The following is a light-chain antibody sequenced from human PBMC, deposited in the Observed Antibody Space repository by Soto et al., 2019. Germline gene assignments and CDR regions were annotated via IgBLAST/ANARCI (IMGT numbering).Light chain of an antibody. CDR1: ISDVGAYDY. V-gene: IGLV2-14*01. CDR3: SSHASSGV. CDR2: EAS. J-gene: IGLJ1*01. Sequence: QYALAQPASVSVSPGQSIAISCTGTISDVGAYDYVSWYQQHPGKAPKLIIYEASNRPSGVSSRFSGSKSGNTASLTISGLQPEDEADYYCSSHASSGVFGTGTKVTVL.